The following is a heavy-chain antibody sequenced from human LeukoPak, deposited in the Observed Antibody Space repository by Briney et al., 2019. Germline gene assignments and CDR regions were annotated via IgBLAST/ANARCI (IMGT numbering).Heavy chain of an antibody. V-gene: IGHV1-46*01. J-gene: IGHJ4*02. CDR1: GYTFTSYY. Sequence: ASVKVSCTASGYTFTSYYMHWVRQAPGQGLEWMGIINPSGGSTSYAQKFQGRVTMTRDMSTSTVYMELSSLRSEDTAVYYCARDSKQSYFDYWGQGTLVTVSS. CDR3: ARDSKQSYFDY. CDR2: INPSGGST.